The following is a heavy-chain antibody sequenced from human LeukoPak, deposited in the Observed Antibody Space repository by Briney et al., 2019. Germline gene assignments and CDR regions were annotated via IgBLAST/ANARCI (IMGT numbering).Heavy chain of an antibody. CDR1: GYIFTSYA. Sequence: GASVKVSCKASGYIFTSYAMHWVRQAPGQRLEWMGWINAGNGNTKYSQKFQGRVTINRDTSASTAYMELSSLRSEDTAVYYCARAFYRYDILTGYYDYYYFDYWGQGTLVTVSS. CDR2: INAGNGNT. V-gene: IGHV1-3*01. D-gene: IGHD3-9*01. CDR3: ARAFYRYDILTGYYDYYYFDY. J-gene: IGHJ4*02.